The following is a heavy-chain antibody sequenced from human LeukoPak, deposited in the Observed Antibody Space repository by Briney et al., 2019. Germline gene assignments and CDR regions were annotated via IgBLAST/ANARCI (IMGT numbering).Heavy chain of an antibody. CDR2: IKEDGSES. V-gene: IGHV3-7*01. CDR3: ASIVVGGYYYDSSGP. J-gene: IGHJ5*02. Sequence: PGGSLRLSCAASGFIFSTYWMSWVRQAPGKGLEWVANIKEDGSESHYVDSVKGRFTISRDNSKNTLYLQMNSLRAEDTAVYYCASIVVGGYYYDSSGPWGQGTLVTVSS. CDR1: GFIFSTYW. D-gene: IGHD3-22*01.